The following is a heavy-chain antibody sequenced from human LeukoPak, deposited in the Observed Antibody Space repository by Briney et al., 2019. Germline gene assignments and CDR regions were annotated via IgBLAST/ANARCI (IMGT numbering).Heavy chain of an antibody. Sequence: GGSLRLSCVASGFAFDTHWMSWVRQAPGKGLEWVANIRQDGGEKYYVDSVKGRFTISRDNAKNSVDLQMDYLRTEDTAVYYCARWASNGVSHGDYWGQGTLVTVSS. CDR1: GFAFDTHW. CDR3: ARWASNGVSHGDY. D-gene: IGHD2-8*01. V-gene: IGHV3-7*01. CDR2: IRQDGGEK. J-gene: IGHJ4*02.